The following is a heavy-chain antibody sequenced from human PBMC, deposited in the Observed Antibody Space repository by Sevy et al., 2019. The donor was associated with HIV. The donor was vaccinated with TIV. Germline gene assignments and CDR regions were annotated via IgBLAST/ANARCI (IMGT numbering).Heavy chain of an antibody. D-gene: IGHD2-2*03. V-gene: IGHV1-2*02. J-gene: IGHJ4*02. CDR2: INPNSGGT. CDR3: ARAGYCSSTSCSTDFDY. Sequence: ASVKVSCKASGYTFTGYYMHWVRQAPGQGLEWMGWINPNSGGTNYAKKFQGRVTMTRDTSISTAYMELSRLRSDDTAVYYCARAGYCSSTSCSTDFDYWGQGTLVTVSS. CDR1: GYTFTGYY.